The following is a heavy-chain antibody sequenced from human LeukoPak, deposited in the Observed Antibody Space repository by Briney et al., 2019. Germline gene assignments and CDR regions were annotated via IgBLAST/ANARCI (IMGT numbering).Heavy chain of an antibody. V-gene: IGHV3-23*01. CDR3: TIEGRYDFWSGYHDY. Sequence: GGSLRLSCAASGFTFSSYAMSWVRQAPGKGLEWVSSISGSGGSTYYGDSVKGRFTISRDNSKKTLHLQMNSLRAEDMAVYCCTIEGRYDFWSGYHDYWGQGTLVTVSS. CDR1: GFTFSSYA. CDR2: ISGSGGST. D-gene: IGHD3-3*01. J-gene: IGHJ4*02.